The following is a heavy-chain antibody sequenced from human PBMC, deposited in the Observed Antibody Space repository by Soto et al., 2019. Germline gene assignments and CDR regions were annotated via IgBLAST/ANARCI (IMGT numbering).Heavy chain of an antibody. CDR2: ISPYNGNT. J-gene: IGHJ5*02. CDR3: ARHLSDCISASCYGDNWFDP. V-gene: IGHV1-18*01. D-gene: IGHD2-2*01. CDR1: GYTFASYD. Sequence: EASVNVSCKASGYTFASYDISWVRQAPGQGLEWMGWISPYNGNTNCTQNLQGRVTMTTDTSTSTAYMELRSLRSDDTAVYYCARHLSDCISASCYGDNWFDPW.